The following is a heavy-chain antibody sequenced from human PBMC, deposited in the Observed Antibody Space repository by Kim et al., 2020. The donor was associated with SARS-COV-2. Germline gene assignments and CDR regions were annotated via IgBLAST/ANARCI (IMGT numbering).Heavy chain of an antibody. Sequence: AQKCQGRVTMTRDTSTSTVYMELSSLRSEDTAVYYCARDYYDSRGYSLDYWGQGTLVTVSS. CDR3: ARDYYDSRGYSLDY. V-gene: IGHV1-46*01. D-gene: IGHD3-22*01. J-gene: IGHJ4*02.